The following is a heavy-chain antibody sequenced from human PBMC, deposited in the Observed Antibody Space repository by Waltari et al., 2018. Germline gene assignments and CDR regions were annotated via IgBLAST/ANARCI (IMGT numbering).Heavy chain of an antibody. J-gene: IGHJ3*02. Sequence: QVQLVEAGGGVVQPGTSLGLSCATSGFTFSDHRMPWVRQGPDKGLQWVGAASEDGSKKYYADSVKGRFTISRDNSKNTLYLQMNSLRAEDTAVYFCARIRTATTGDAFDIWGQGTVVTVSS. CDR3: ARIRTATTGDAFDI. CDR2: ASEDGSKK. CDR1: GFTFSDHR. D-gene: IGHD4-17*01. V-gene: IGHV3-30*01.